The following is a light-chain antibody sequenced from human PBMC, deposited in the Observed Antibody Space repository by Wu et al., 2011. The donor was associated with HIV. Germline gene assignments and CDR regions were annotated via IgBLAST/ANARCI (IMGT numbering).Light chain of an antibody. Sequence: EIVLTQSPGTLSLSPGERATLSCRASQTVNSQYLAWYQQKFGQAPRLLIYGSSIRARGIPDRFSGSGSGTDFSLTISRLEPEDSAVYYCQQYATSPHTFGQGTKLEIK. CDR1: QTVNSQY. J-gene: IGKJ2*01. CDR2: GSS. CDR3: QQYATSPHT. V-gene: IGKV3-20*01.